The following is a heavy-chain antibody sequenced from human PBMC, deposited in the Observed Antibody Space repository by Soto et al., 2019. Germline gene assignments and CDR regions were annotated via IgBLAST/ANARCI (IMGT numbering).Heavy chain of an antibody. Sequence: SETLSLTCTVSGGSISSYYWSWIRQPPGKGLEWIGYIYYSGSTNYNPSLKSRVTISVDTSKNQFSLKLSSVTAADTAVYYCARVLRYFDWSPFDPWGQGTLVTVSS. CDR1: GGSISSYY. V-gene: IGHV4-59*01. J-gene: IGHJ5*02. CDR2: IYYSGST. D-gene: IGHD3-9*01. CDR3: ARVLRYFDWSPFDP.